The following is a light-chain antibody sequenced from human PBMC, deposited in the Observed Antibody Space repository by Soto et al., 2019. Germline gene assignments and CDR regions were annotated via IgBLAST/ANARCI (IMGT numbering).Light chain of an antibody. CDR3: QQPNGYVALT. J-gene: IGKJ4*01. CDR1: QTISTY. CDR2: DAS. Sequence: DIQMTQSPSTLSGSVGDRVTITCRASQTISTYLAWYQQRPGKAPKLLIYDASTLQSGVPSRFSGSRSGTEFTLTISSLQPEDFATYYCQQPNGYVALTFGGGTKVDI. V-gene: IGKV1-9*01.